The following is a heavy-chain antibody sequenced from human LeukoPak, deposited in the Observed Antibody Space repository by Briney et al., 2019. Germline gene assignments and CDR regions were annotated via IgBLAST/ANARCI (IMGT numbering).Heavy chain of an antibody. D-gene: IGHD1-14*01. V-gene: IGHV4-4*02. CDR3: ARHVEYGRNAFDI. J-gene: IGHJ3*02. Sequence: SETLSLTCTLSRGSIMTTHWWSWVRQPPGKGLEWIGEIYHTGTTSYSPSLKSRLTISVDRSKNQFSLKLSSVTAADTAVYYCARHVEYGRNAFDIWGQGTMVTVSS. CDR2: IYHTGTT. CDR1: RGSIMTTHW.